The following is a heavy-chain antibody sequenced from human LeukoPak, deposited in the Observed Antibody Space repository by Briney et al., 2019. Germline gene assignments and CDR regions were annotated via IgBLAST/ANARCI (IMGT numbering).Heavy chain of an antibody. D-gene: IGHD2-15*01. Sequence: GESLKISCKGSGYSFTSYWIGWVRQMPGKGLEWMGIIYPGDSDTRYSPSFQGQVTISADKSISTAYLQWSSLKASDTAMYYCARRVLVSSYSGYYFDYWGQGALVTVSS. CDR2: IYPGDSDT. CDR1: GYSFTSYW. J-gene: IGHJ4*02. CDR3: ARRVLVSSYSGYYFDY. V-gene: IGHV5-51*01.